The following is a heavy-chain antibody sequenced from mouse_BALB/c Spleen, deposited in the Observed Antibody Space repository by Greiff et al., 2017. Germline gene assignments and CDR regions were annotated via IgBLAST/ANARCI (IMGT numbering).Heavy chain of an antibody. J-gene: IGHJ3*01. D-gene: IGHD2-4*01. V-gene: IGHV1-80*01. CDR3: ASDYEYDGP. CDR2: IYPGDGDT. CDR1: GYAFSSYW. Sequence: VQLQQSGAELVRPGSSVKISCKASGYAFSSYWMNWVKQRPGQGLEWIGQIYPGDGDTNYNGKFKCRATLNADKSSSTAYMQLSSITSEYSAVYFCASDYEYDGPWGEGTLVTVSA.